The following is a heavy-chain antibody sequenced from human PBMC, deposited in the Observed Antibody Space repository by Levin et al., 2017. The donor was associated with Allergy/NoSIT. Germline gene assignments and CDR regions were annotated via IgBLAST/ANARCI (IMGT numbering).Heavy chain of an antibody. J-gene: IGHJ6*02. V-gene: IGHV3-53*01. CDR1: GFTVSSNY. CDR2: IYSGGST. CDR3: AREGYYYYVMDV. Sequence: LSGGSLRLSCAASGFTVSSNYMSWVRQAPGKGLEWVSVIYSGGSTYYADSVKGRFTISRDNSKTTLYLQMNSLRAEDTAVYYCAREGYYYYVMDVWGQGTTVTVSS.